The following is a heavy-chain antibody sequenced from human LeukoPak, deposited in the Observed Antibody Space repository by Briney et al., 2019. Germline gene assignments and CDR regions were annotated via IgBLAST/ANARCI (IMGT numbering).Heavy chain of an antibody. D-gene: IGHD3-3*01. CDR2: MNPNSGNA. Sequence: ASVKVSCKASGYTFSSYDINWVQQAAGQGLEWMGWMNPNSGNAGYAQKFQGRISITRNTSTNTAYMELSGLRSEDTAVYYCARGPRVFGVVIAPYWYFDFWGRGTLVTVSS. J-gene: IGHJ2*01. CDR1: GYTFSSYD. CDR3: ARGPRVFGVVIAPYWYFDF. V-gene: IGHV1-8*01.